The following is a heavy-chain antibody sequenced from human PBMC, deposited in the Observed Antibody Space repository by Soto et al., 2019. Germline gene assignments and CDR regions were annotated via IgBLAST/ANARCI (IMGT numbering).Heavy chain of an antibody. J-gene: IGHJ4*02. Sequence: SETLSLTCTVSGGSISSSSYYWGWIRQPPGKGLEWIGSIYYSGSTYYNPSLKSRVTISVDTSKNQFSLKVSSVTAADTAVYYCARHGGYSYGGDYWGQGTLVTVSS. CDR3: ARHGGYSYGGDY. V-gene: IGHV4-39*01. D-gene: IGHD5-18*01. CDR2: IYYSGST. CDR1: GGSISSSSYY.